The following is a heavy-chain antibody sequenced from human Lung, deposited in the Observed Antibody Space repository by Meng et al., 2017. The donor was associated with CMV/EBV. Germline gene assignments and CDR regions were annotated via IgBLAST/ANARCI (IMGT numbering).Heavy chain of an antibody. CDR2: INPNSGGT. CDR3: ARAQDTTSADYYNYGIDV. D-gene: IGHD1-14*01. V-gene: IGHV1-2*02. Sequence: ASVKVSXKASGYFFTGHFVHWVRQAPGQGLEWMGWINPNSGGTKYTQKFQGRVTMTRDTSISTVYMEPSGLRSDDTAMYYCARAQDTTSADYYNYGIDVWGQGTTVTVSS. J-gene: IGHJ6*02. CDR1: GYFFTGHF.